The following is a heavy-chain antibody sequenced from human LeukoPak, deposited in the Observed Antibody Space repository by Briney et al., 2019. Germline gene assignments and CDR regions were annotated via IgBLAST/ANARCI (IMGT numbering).Heavy chain of an antibody. J-gene: IGHJ4*02. Sequence: PGESLKISCKGSGYSFTSYWIGWVRPMPGKGLEWMGIIYPGDSDTRYSPSFQGQVTISADKSISTAYLQWSSLKASDTAMYYCARLLGYCSSTSCQIRYFDYWGQGTLVTVSS. CDR2: IYPGDSDT. V-gene: IGHV5-51*01. D-gene: IGHD2-2*01. CDR3: ARLLGYCSSTSCQIRYFDY. CDR1: GYSFTSYW.